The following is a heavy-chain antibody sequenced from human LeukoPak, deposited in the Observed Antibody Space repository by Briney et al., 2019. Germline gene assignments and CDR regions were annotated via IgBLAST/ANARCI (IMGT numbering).Heavy chain of an antibody. CDR1: GFTFSSYG. CDR2: IWYDGSNK. V-gene: IGHV3-33*01. Sequence: GRSLRLSCAASGFTFSSYGMHLVRQAPGKGLEWVAVIWYDGSNKYYADSVKGRFTISRDNSKNTLYLQMNSLRAEDTAVYYCARDDPYGSGAYFDYWGQGTLVTVSS. J-gene: IGHJ4*02. D-gene: IGHD3-10*01. CDR3: ARDDPYGSGAYFDY.